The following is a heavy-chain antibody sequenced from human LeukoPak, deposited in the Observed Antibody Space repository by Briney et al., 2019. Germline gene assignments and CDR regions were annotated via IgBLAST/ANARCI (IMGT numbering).Heavy chain of an antibody. CDR1: DVSTSFYY. Sequence: PPETLSLTCTFSDVSTSFYYWSWIRQPAGKGLEWLGRIYTNGNTNYNPSLKSRVTMSVDTSKKQLSLKLSSVTAADTAVYYCAGSVPQPIAARPSYAFDIWGQGTMVTVSS. CDR2: IYTNGNT. CDR3: AGSVPQPIAARPSYAFDI. D-gene: IGHD6-6*01. J-gene: IGHJ3*02. V-gene: IGHV4-4*07.